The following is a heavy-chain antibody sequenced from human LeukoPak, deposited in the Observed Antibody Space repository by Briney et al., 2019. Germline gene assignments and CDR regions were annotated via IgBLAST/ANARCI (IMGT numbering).Heavy chain of an antibody. CDR2: ISSSGSTI. Sequence: PGGSLRLSCAASGFTFSSYEMNWVRQAPGKGLEWVSYISSSGSTIYYADSVKGRFTISRGNAKNSLYLQMNSLRAEDTAVYYCAKEVRGDAFDIWGQGTMVTVSS. CDR1: GFTFSSYE. CDR3: AKEVRGDAFDI. V-gene: IGHV3-48*03. D-gene: IGHD3-16*01. J-gene: IGHJ3*02.